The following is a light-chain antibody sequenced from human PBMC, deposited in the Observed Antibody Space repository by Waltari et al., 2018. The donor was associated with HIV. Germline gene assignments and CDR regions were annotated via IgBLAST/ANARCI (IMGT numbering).Light chain of an antibody. CDR1: QSISTS. V-gene: IGKV1-39*01. CDR3: QLSYSTPGYT. Sequence: DIQMTQSPSSLSASVGDRVTITCRASQSISTSLNWYQQKPGKAPKLLIYAASSLQSGVPARFSGSASGTDFTLTIRSLQPEDFATYDCQLSYSTPGYTFGQGTKLEIK. CDR2: AAS. J-gene: IGKJ2*01.